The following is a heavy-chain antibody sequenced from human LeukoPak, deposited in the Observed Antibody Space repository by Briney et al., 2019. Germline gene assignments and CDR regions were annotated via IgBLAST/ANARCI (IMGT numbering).Heavy chain of an antibody. CDR1: GYTLTELS. CDR2: FDPEDGET. V-gene: IGHV1-24*01. Sequence: ASVKVSCKVSGYTLTELSMHWVRQAPGKGLEWMGGFDPEDGETIYAQKFQGRVTMTEDTSTDTAYMELSSLRSEDTAVYYCATVRQWLVSFAFDIWRQGTMVTVSS. CDR3: ATVRQWLVSFAFDI. D-gene: IGHD6-19*01. J-gene: IGHJ3*02.